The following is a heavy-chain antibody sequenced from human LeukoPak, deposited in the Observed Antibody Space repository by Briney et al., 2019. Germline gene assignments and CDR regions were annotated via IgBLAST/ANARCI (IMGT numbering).Heavy chain of an antibody. J-gene: IGHJ4*02. Sequence: GGSLRLFCAASGFTFSSYGMSWVRQAPGKGLEWVSAIGGRDGSTYYADSVKGRFTISRDNSKNTLYVQMNSLRAEDTAVYYCAKGHYYGSGSLDYWGQGTLVTVSS. CDR3: AKGHYYGSGSLDY. D-gene: IGHD3-10*01. V-gene: IGHV3-23*01. CDR2: IGGRDGST. CDR1: GFTFSSYG.